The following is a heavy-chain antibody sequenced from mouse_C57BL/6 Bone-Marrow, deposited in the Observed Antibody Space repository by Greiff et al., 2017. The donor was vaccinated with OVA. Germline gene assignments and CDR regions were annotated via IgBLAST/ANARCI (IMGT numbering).Heavy chain of an antibody. CDR1: GFNIKDDY. CDR2: IDPENGDT. CDR3: TTYRY. J-gene: IGHJ2*01. V-gene: IGHV14-4*01. Sequence: DVKLVESGAELVRPGASVKLSCTASGFNIKDDYMHWVKERPEQGLEWIGWIDPENGDTEYASKFQGKATITADTSSKTGYLHLSSLTSEDTAVYYCTTYRYWGQGTTLTVSS.